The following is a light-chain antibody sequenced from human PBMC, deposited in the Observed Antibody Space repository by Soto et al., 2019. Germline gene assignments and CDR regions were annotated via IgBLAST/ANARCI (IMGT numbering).Light chain of an antibody. CDR3: QQHGGSIT. CDR2: GAS. J-gene: IGKJ5*01. CDR1: QSVSSTR. V-gene: IGKV3-20*01. Sequence: EIVLTQSPGTLSLSPGERATLSCRASQSVSSTRLAWYQQKPGQAPRLLIYGASTRANGIADRFSGSGSGTDFTLTISRLEPEDFAVYFCQQHGGSITFGQGTRLEIK.